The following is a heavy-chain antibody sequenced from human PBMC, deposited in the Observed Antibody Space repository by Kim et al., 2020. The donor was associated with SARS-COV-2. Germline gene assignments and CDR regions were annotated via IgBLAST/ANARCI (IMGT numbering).Heavy chain of an antibody. CDR3: AREGALGYCSSTSCPPHRGVFYYYGMDV. Sequence: ASVKVSCKASGYTFTSYGISWVRQAPGQGLEWMGWISAYNGNTNYAQKLQGRVTMTTDTSTSTAYMELRSLRSDDTAVYYCAREGALGYCSSTSCPPHRGVFYYYGMDVWGQGTTVTVSS. J-gene: IGHJ6*02. V-gene: IGHV1-18*04. CDR1: GYTFTSYG. CDR2: ISAYNGNT. D-gene: IGHD2-2*01.